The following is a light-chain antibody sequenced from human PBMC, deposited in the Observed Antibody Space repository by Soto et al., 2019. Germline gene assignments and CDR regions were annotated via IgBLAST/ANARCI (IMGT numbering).Light chain of an antibody. CDR1: QTISSW. V-gene: IGKV1-5*03. CDR2: KAS. Sequence: DIQMTKSPSSLSESVGDRATTTFLASQTISSWLAWYQQEPGKAPKLLIYKASTLKSGVPSRFSGSGSGTEFTLTISSLQHDDFATYYCQHYNSYSEAFGQGAKV. J-gene: IGKJ1*01. CDR3: QHYNSYSEA.